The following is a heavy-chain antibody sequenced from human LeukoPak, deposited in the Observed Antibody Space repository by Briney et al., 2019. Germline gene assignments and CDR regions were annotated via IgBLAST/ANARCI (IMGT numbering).Heavy chain of an antibody. V-gene: IGHV3-23*01. CDR2: ISGSGGTT. Sequence: GGTLRLSCGASGFTFSNYGMSWVRQAPGKGLEWVSAISGSGGTTYYADSVKGRFTISRDNSKNTLYLQMNSLRAEDTAVYYCAKDRGIISDYWGQGTLVTVSS. CDR1: GFTFSNYG. D-gene: IGHD3-10*01. CDR3: AKDRGIISDY. J-gene: IGHJ4*02.